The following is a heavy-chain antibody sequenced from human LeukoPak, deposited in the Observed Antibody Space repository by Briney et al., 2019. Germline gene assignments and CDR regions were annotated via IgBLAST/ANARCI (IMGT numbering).Heavy chain of an antibody. CDR1: GYTFTGYY. CDR3: ARILASGQLLFPFDY. V-gene: IGHV1-2*02. D-gene: IGHD2-2*01. Sequence: GASVKVSCKASGYTFTGYYIHWVRQAPGQGLEWVGWINPNSGGTNYAQKFQGRVTMTRDTSISTAYMELSRLRSDDTAVYYCARILASGQLLFPFDYWGQGTLVTVSS. J-gene: IGHJ4*02. CDR2: INPNSGGT.